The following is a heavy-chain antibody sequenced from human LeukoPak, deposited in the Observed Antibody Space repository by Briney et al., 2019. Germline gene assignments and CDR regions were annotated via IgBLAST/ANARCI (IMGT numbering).Heavy chain of an antibody. CDR3: AKDHYWSIDY. Sequence: GGSLRLSCAASEFAFSSYWMHWVRQAPGKGLVWVSRMNTDGSTTNYADSVKGRFTISRDIAKNTLYLQMNSLRAEDTGVYYCAKDHYWSIDYWGRGTLVTVSS. D-gene: IGHD3-3*01. CDR1: EFAFSSYW. V-gene: IGHV3-74*01. J-gene: IGHJ4*02. CDR2: MNTDGSTT.